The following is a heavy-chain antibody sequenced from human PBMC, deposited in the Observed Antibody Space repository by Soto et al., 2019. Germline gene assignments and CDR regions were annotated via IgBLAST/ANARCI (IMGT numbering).Heavy chain of an antibody. CDR2: IYYSGST. CDR1: GGSISSSSYY. V-gene: IGHV4-39*01. CDR3: ARLGGQVAMPVDY. D-gene: IGHD2-2*01. Sequence: QLQLQESGPGLVKPSETLSLTCTVSGGSISSSSYYWGWIRQPPGMGLEWSGSIYYSGSTYYNPSLKSRVTISVDTSKNQFSLKLSSVTAADTAVYYCARLGGQVAMPVDYWGQGTLVTVSS. J-gene: IGHJ4*02.